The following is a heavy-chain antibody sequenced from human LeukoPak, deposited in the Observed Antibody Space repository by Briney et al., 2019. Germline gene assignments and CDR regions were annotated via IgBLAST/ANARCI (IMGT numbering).Heavy chain of an antibody. D-gene: IGHD6-19*01. CDR1: GGSFSGYY. J-gene: IGHJ5*02. CDR2: INHSGST. CDR3: ARDAGVAGTGP. V-gene: IGHV4-34*01. Sequence: SETLSLTCAVYGGSFSGYYWSWIRQPPGKGLEWIGEINHSGSTNYNPSLKSRVTISVDTPKNQFSLKLSSVTAADTAVYYCARDAGVAGTGPWGQGTLVTVSS.